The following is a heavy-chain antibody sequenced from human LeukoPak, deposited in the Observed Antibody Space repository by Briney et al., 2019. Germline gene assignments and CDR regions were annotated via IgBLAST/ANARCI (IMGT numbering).Heavy chain of an antibody. Sequence: ASVKVSCKASGYTFTSYAMHWVRQAPGQRLEWMGWINAGNGNTKYSQKFQGRVTITRDTSASTAYMELSSLRSEDTAVYYCARDRVAARPHPYNWFDPWGQGTLVTVSS. CDR2: INAGNGNT. CDR3: ARDRVAARPHPYNWFDP. D-gene: IGHD6-6*01. J-gene: IGHJ5*02. CDR1: GYTFTSYA. V-gene: IGHV1-3*01.